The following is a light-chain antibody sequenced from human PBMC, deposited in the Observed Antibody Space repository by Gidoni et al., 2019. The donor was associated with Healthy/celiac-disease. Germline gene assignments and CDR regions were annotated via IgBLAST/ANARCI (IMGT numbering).Light chain of an antibody. J-gene: IGKJ3*01. CDR1: QSLLHSNGYNY. CDR3: MQALQTPRT. V-gene: IGKV2-28*01. Sequence: DMVMTQSPLALPVTPGEPASISCRSSQSLLHSNGYNYWDWYLQKPGQSPQLLLYLGSTRASGVPDRFCGSGSGTDFTLKISSVEAEDVGVYYCMQALQTPRTFGPXTKVDIK. CDR2: LGS.